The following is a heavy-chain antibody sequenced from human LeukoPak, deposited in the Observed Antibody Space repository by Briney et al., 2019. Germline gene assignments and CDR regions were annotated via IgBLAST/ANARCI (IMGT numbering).Heavy chain of an antibody. Sequence: ASVKVSCKASGYTFTGYYMHWVRQAPGQGLEWMGWINPNSGGTNYAQKFQGWVTMTRDTSISTAYMELSRLRSDDTAVYYCATREQLAQYCFDYWGQGTLVTVSS. CDR2: INPNSGGT. CDR3: ATREQLAQYCFDY. D-gene: IGHD6-6*01. CDR1: GYTFTGYY. V-gene: IGHV1-2*04. J-gene: IGHJ4*02.